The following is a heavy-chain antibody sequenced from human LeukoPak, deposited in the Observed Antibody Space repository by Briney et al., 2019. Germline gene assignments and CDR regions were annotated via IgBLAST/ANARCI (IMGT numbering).Heavy chain of an antibody. Sequence: ASVKVSCKASGYTFNTYGITWVRQAPGQGLEWMGWISGYNGKTKYAQKLQDRVTMTTDTSTTTAYMELRSLRSDDTAVYYCARKRFGELSQYYFDYWGQGTLVTVSS. D-gene: IGHD3-10*01. J-gene: IGHJ4*02. CDR3: ARKRFGELSQYYFDY. CDR2: ISGYNGKT. CDR1: GYTFNTYG. V-gene: IGHV1-18*01.